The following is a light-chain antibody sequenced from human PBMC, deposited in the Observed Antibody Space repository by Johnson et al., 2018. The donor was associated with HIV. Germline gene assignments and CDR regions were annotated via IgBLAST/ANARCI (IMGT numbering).Light chain of an antibody. CDR1: SSNIGNNY. J-gene: IGLJ1*01. V-gene: IGLV1-51*02. Sequence: QSVLTQPPSVSAAPGQRFTISCSGSSSNIGNNYVSWYQQVPGTAPKLLIYENNKRPSGIPDRFSGSKSGTSAALGITGLQTGDEADYYCATWDSSLATGGVVGSGTKVTVL. CDR3: ATWDSSLATGGV. CDR2: ENN.